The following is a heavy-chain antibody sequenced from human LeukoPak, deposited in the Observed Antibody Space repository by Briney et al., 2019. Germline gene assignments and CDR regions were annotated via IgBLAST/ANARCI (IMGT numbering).Heavy chain of an antibody. CDR2: IYYSGST. Sequence: TSETLSLTCTVSGGSISSGGYYWSWIRQHPGKGLEWIGYIYYSGSTYYNPSLKSRVTISVDTSKNQFSLKLSSVTAADTAVYYCAKDRNAWPTNFDSWGQGTLVTVSA. CDR1: GGSISSGGYY. J-gene: IGHJ4*02. CDR3: AKDRNAWPTNFDS. V-gene: IGHV4-31*03. D-gene: IGHD5-24*01.